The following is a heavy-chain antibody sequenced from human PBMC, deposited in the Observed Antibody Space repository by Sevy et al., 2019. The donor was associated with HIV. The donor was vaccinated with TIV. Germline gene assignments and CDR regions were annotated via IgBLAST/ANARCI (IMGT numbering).Heavy chain of an antibody. D-gene: IGHD3-3*01. Sequence: SETLSLTCTVSGGSISSSSYYWGWIRQPPGKGLEWIGSIYYIGSTYYNPSLKSRVTISVDTSKNQFSLKLSSVTAADTAVYYCARDKRITIFGVVTPLDAFDIWGQGTMVTVSS. CDR2: IYYIGST. CDR1: GGSISSSSYY. J-gene: IGHJ3*02. V-gene: IGHV4-39*01. CDR3: ARDKRITIFGVVTPLDAFDI.